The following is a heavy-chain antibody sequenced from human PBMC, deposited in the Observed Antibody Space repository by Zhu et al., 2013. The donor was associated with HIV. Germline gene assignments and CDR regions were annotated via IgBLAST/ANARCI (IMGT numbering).Heavy chain of an antibody. D-gene: IGHD2-2*01. CDR3: ARDCSITNCYSHFYFGMDV. V-gene: IGHV1-69*01. Sequence: QVQLVQSGAEVKKPGSSVKVSCKASGGTFSSYAISWVRQAPGQGLEWMGGIIPFFGTATYAQKFQGRVTITADESTSTAYMELSSLRSEDTAVYYCARDCSITNCYSHFYFGMDVWGQGTTVTVSS. J-gene: IGHJ6*02. CDR2: IIPFFGTA. CDR1: GGTFSSYA.